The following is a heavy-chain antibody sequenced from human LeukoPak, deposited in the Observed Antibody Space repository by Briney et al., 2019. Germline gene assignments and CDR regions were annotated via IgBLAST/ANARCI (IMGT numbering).Heavy chain of an antibody. CDR1: GFTFSYYG. D-gene: IGHD3-22*01. Sequence: PGGSLRLSCAASGFTFSYYGMHWVRQAPGKGLEWVAFIWYDGSDKYYADSVKGRFTISRDNAKNSLYLQMNSLRAEDTAVYYCARGGDYYDSSGYSGFDPWGQGTLVTVSS. J-gene: IGHJ5*02. V-gene: IGHV3-33*08. CDR2: IWYDGSDK. CDR3: ARGGDYYDSSGYSGFDP.